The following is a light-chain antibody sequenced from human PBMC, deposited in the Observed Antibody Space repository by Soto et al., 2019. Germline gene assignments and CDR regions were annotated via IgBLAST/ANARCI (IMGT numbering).Light chain of an antibody. V-gene: IGLV1-40*01. J-gene: IGLJ2*01. Sequence: QSVLTQPPSVSGAPGQRVTISCTGSRSNIGAGYDVHWYQQLPGTAPKLLIYGNSNRPSGVPDRFSGSKSGTSASLAITGLQGEDGVVYYCHPNDGTWRVYVVFGGGTNLTVL. CDR1: RSNIGAGYD. CDR3: HPNDGTWRVYVV. CDR2: GNS.